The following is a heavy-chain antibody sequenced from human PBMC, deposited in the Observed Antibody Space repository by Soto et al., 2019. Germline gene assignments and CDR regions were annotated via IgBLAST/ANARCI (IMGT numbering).Heavy chain of an antibody. CDR1: GFTFSNAW. Sequence: GGSLRLSCAASGFTFSNAWMNWVRQDPGKGLEWVGRIKSKTDGGTTDYAAPVKGRFTISRDDSKNTLYLQMNSLKTEDTAVYYCTTGIAVAGSQSDYWGQGTLVTVSS. V-gene: IGHV3-15*07. CDR3: TTGIAVAGSQSDY. D-gene: IGHD6-19*01. CDR2: IKSKTDGGTT. J-gene: IGHJ4*02.